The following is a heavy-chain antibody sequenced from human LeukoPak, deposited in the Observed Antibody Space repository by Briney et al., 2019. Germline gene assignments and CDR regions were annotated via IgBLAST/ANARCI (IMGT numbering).Heavy chain of an antibody. CDR3: ARDQGP. J-gene: IGHJ5*02. CDR2: ISSDGRNQ. V-gene: IGHV3-30*04. Sequence: GGSLRLSCAASGFTFSTYAFHWVRQAPGKGLEWVAVISSDGRNQIHTDSVKGRFTISRDNAKNSLYLQMNSLRAEDTAVYYCARDQGPWGQGTLVTVSS. CDR1: GFTFSTYA.